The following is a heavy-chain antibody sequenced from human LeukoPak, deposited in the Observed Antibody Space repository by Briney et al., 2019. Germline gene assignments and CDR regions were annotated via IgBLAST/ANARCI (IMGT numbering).Heavy chain of an antibody. CDR3: VKGPPYSSTWGYYFDY. D-gene: IGHD6-13*01. J-gene: IGHJ4*02. Sequence: GGSLRLSCAASGFTFSSYAMHWVRQAPGKGLEWVAVISYDGSNKYYADSVKGRFTISRDNSKNALYLQMSSLRAEDTAVYYCVKGPPYSSTWGYYFDYWGQGTLVTVSS. CDR2: ISYDGSNK. V-gene: IGHV3-30*14. CDR1: GFTFSSYA.